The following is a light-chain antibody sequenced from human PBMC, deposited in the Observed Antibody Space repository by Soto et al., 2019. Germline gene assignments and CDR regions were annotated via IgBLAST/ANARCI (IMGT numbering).Light chain of an antibody. CDR1: NIGSKS. Sequence: SYELTQPPSVSVAPGQTARITCGGNNIGSKSVNWYQQKPGQAPVVVVYDDSDRPSGIPERFSGSNSGNTATLTITRVAAGDEADYYCQVWDSSTDHYVIFGGGTKLTVL. V-gene: IGLV3-21*02. J-gene: IGLJ2*01. CDR2: DDS. CDR3: QVWDSSTDHYVI.